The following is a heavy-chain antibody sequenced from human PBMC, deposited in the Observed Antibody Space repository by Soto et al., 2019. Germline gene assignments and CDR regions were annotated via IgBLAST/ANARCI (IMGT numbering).Heavy chain of an antibody. J-gene: IGHJ1*01. V-gene: IGHV3-15*07. CDR1: GFTFNRAW. D-gene: IGHD6-13*01. Sequence: VQLVESGGGLVKPGGSLRLSCAASGFTFNRAWMNWVRQAPGKGLEWVGLIKSKRDGETTEYGEPVKGRLTISRDDSETTVYLQMNSLKTEDTGVYYCTTGVAAAGHDGYSGQGNLVTVSS. CDR3: TTGVAAAGHDGY. CDR2: IKSKRDGETT.